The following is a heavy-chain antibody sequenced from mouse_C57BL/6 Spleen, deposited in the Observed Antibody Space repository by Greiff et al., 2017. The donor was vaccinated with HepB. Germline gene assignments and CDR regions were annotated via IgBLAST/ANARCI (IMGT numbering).Heavy chain of an antibody. CDR2: IYPGNSDT. CDR3: TGGYDYDGLYFDY. CDR1: GYTFTSYW. D-gene: IGHD2-4*01. V-gene: IGHV1-5*01. J-gene: IGHJ2*01. Sequence: VQLKQSGTVLARPGASVKMSCKTSGYTFTSYWMHWVKQRPGQGLEWIGAIYPGNSDTSYNQKFKGKAKLTAVTSASTAYMELSSLTNEDSAVYYCTGGYDYDGLYFDYWGQGTTLTVSS.